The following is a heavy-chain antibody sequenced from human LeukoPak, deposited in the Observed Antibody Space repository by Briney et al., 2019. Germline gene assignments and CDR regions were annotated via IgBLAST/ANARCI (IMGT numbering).Heavy chain of an antibody. CDR1: GYTFTSYY. Sequence: GASVKVSCKASGYTFTSYYMHWVRQALGQGLEWMGIINPSGGSTSYAQKFQGRVTMTRDTSTSTVYMEGSSLRSEDTAVYYCARGTANFWSGYSSHFDYWGQGTLVTVSS. V-gene: IGHV1-46*01. CDR3: ARGTANFWSGYSSHFDY. J-gene: IGHJ4*02. D-gene: IGHD3-3*01. CDR2: INPSGGST.